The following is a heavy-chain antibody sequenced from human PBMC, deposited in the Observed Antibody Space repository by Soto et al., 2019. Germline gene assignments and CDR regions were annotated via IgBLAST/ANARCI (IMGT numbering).Heavy chain of an antibody. CDR3: ARDASPYGVPH. CDR2: IYSGGST. Sequence: GRSLRLSWAAAGLPVINIYRSWIRQAPGKGLEWVSVIYSGGSTYYADSVKGRFTISRDNSKNTLYLQMNSLRAEDTAVYYCARDASPYGVPHWGQGTLVTVSS. J-gene: IGHJ4*02. CDR1: GLPVINIY. D-gene: IGHD4-17*01. V-gene: IGHV3-66*01.